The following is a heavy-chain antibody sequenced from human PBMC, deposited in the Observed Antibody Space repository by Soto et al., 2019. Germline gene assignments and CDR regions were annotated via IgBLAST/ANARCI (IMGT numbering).Heavy chain of an antibody. J-gene: IGHJ4*02. CDR1: GFTFSSYG. CDR3: AKDSGGYSYDTYYFDY. V-gene: IGHV3-30*18. Sequence: GGSLRLSCAASGFTFSSYGMHWVRQAPGKGLEWVAVISYDGSNKYYADSVKGRFTISRDNSKNTLYLQMNSLRAEDTAVYYCAKDSGGYSYDTYYFDYWGQGTLVTVSS. CDR2: ISYDGSNK. D-gene: IGHD5-18*01.